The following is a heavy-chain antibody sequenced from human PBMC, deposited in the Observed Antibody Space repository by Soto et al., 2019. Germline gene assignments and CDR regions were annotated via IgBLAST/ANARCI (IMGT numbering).Heavy chain of an antibody. J-gene: IGHJ4*02. V-gene: IGHV1-18*01. Sequence: ASVKVSCKTSGYTFTSYGISWVRQAPGQGLEWMGWISAYNGNTNYAQKLQGRVTMTTDTSTSTAYMELRSLRSDDTAVYYCARDADTAMVMDYWGQGTLVTVSS. CDR1: GYTFTSYG. CDR2: ISAYNGNT. D-gene: IGHD5-18*01. CDR3: ARDADTAMVMDY.